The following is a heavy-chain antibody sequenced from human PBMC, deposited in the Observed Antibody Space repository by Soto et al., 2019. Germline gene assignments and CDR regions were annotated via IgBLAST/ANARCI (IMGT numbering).Heavy chain of an antibody. Sequence: PSETLSLTCTVSGGSISSGGHYWSWIRQHPGKGLEWIGYIYYSGTTYYNPSLKSRVTISVDTSKNQFSLKLSSVTAADTAVYYCARAYYDSSGYSRYFDSWGQGTLVTVSS. D-gene: IGHD3-22*01. CDR3: ARAYYDSSGYSRYFDS. CDR2: IYYSGTT. CDR1: GGSISSGGHY. J-gene: IGHJ4*02. V-gene: IGHV4-31*03.